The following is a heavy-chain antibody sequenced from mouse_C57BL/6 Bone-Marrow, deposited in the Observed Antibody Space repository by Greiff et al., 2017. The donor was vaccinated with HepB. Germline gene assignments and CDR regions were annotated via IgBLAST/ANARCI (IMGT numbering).Heavy chain of an antibody. V-gene: IGHV1-80*01. D-gene: IGHD2-4*01. CDR2: IYPGDGDT. CDR1: GYAFSSYW. J-gene: IGHJ3*01. CDR3: ARSNYDYDFAWFAY. Sequence: QVQLKQSGAELVKPGASVKISCKASGYAFSSYWMNWVKQRPGKGLEWIGQIYPGDGDTNYNGKFKGKATLTADKSSSTAYMQLSSLTSEDSAVYFCARSNYDYDFAWFAYWGQGTLVTVSA.